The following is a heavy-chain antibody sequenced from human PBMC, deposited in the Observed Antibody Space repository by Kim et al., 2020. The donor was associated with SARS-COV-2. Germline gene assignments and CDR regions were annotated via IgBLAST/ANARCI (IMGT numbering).Heavy chain of an antibody. CDR1: GFTFSSYE. CDR2: ISSSGSTI. CDR3: ARRDTLSPNYGMDV. Sequence: GGSLRLSCAASGFTFSSYEMNWVRKAPGKGLEWVSYISSSGSTIYYADSVKGRFTISRDNAKNTLFLQMNSLRAEDTAVYYCARRDTLSPNYGMDVWGQGTTVTVSS. D-gene: IGHD3-10*01. V-gene: IGHV3-48*03. J-gene: IGHJ6*02.